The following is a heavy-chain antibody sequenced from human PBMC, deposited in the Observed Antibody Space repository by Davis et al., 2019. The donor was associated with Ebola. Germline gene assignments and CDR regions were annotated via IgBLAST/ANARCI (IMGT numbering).Heavy chain of an antibody. CDR1: GYTFTSYG. Sequence: ASVKVSCKASGYTFTSYGISWVRQAPGQGLEWMGWISAYNGNTNYAQKLQGRVTMTTDTSTSTAYMELRNLRSDDTAVDYWARGDIVVVPDYFDYWGQGTLVTVSS. CDR3: ARGDIVVVPDYFDY. CDR2: ISAYNGNT. V-gene: IGHV1-18*01. D-gene: IGHD2-2*01. J-gene: IGHJ4*02.